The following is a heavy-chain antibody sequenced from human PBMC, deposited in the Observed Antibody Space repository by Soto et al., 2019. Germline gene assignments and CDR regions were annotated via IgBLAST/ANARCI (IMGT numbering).Heavy chain of an antibody. D-gene: IGHD3-10*01. CDR3: ARDRTQLWFGDVYGMDV. J-gene: IGHJ6*02. V-gene: IGHV1-18*01. CDR2: ISAYNGNT. CDR1: GYTFTSYG. Sequence: ASVKVSCKASGYTFTSYGISWVRQAPGQGLEWMGWISAYNGNTNYAQKLQGRVTMTTDTSTSTAYMELRSLRSDDTAVYYCARDRTQLWFGDVYGMDVWGQGTTVTV.